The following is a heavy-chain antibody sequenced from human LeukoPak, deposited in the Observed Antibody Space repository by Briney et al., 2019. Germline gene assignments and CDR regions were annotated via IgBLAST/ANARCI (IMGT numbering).Heavy chain of an antibody. Sequence: SETLSLTCTVSGGSMSSSSYYWGWIRQPPGKGLEWIGSIYYSGSTYYNPSLKSRVTISVDTSKNHLSLKLSSVTAADTAVYYCARRWSGRGYSFEATIGFGKVNWFDPWGQGTLVTVSS. J-gene: IGHJ5*02. CDR1: GGSMSSSSYY. D-gene: IGHD3-10*01. V-gene: IGHV4-39*07. CDR3: ARRWSGRGYSFEATIGFGKVNWFDP. CDR2: IYYSGST.